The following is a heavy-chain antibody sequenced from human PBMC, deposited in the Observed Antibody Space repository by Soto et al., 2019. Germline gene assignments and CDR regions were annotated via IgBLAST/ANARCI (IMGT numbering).Heavy chain of an antibody. J-gene: IGHJ6*02. V-gene: IGHV5-10-1*01. D-gene: IGHD2-2*01. CDR1: GYSFTNYW. CDR2: IDPIDSHT. CDR3: ARRYCSSATCPRNYYGMDV. Sequence: PGESLKISCKGSGYSFTNYWISWVRQMPGKGLEWMGRIDPIDSHTTYSPSLQGHVTISTDKSINTAYLQWSSLKASDTAMYYCARRYCSSATCPRNYYGMDVWGQGTTVTVSS.